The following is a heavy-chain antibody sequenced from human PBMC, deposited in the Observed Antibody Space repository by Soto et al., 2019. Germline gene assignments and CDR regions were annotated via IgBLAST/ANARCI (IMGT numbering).Heavy chain of an antibody. CDR2: ITTNGHT. CDR1: GFTFSNCV. Sequence: EVHLLESGGVLVQPGESLRLSCETSGFTFSNCVMTWVRQPPGKRLEWVSVITTNGHTDYADAVKGRFTISRDNSKNTVYLQMNSLRAEDAAVYYCAKALLNGRWYAADWGQGTLVTVSS. J-gene: IGHJ4*02. CDR3: AKALLNGRWYAAD. V-gene: IGHV3-23*01. D-gene: IGHD6-13*01.